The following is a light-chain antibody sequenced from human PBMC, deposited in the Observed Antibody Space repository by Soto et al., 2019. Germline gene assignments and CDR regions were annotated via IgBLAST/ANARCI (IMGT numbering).Light chain of an antibody. CDR2: DGS. CDR1: QSVRSD. CDR3: QQRNNWPWT. J-gene: IGKJ1*01. Sequence: EVVMTQSPATLSVSPGERVTLSCRASQSVRSDLAWYQHKPGQAPRLLIYDGSNRATGIPARFSGSGSGTDFTLTISSLEPEDFAFYYCQQRNNWPWTFGQGTKVDIK. V-gene: IGKV3-11*01.